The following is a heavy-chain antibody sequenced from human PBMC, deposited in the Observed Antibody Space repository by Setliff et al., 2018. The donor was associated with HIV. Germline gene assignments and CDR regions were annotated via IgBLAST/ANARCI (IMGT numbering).Heavy chain of an antibody. CDR2: INPGNGNT. Sequence: ASVKVSCKASGYTFTSYAIHWVRQAPGQRLEWMGWINPGNGNTKYSQNFQGRVTITRDTSATTVYMELSGLRSEDTAVYYCARDERDYDFWNGYAYYMDVWGKGTTVTVSS. CDR3: ARDERDYDFWNGYAYYMDV. CDR1: GYTFTSYA. D-gene: IGHD3-3*01. V-gene: IGHV1-3*01. J-gene: IGHJ6*03.